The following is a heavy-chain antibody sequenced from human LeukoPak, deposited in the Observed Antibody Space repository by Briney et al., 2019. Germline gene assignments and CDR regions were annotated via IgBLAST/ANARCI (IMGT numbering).Heavy chain of an antibody. J-gene: IGHJ4*02. V-gene: IGHV1-69*04. Sequence: ASVKVSCKASGGTFSSYAISWVRQAPGQGLEWMGRIIPIPGIANYAQKFQGRVTITADKSTSTAYMELSSLRSEDTAVYYCATPGIAAADFDYWGQGTLVTVSS. CDR3: ATPGIAAADFDY. D-gene: IGHD6-13*01. CDR2: IIPIPGIA. CDR1: GGTFSSYA.